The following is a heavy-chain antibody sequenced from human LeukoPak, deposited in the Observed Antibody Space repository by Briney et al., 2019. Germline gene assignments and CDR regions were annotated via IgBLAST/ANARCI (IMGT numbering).Heavy chain of an antibody. CDR2: INHSGSS. CDR3: ARRVGRYFGERAYYYNYMDV. J-gene: IGHJ6*03. CDR1: GGSFSGYY. V-gene: IGHV4-34*01. Sequence: SETLSLTCAVYGGSFSGYYWSWIRQPPGKGLEWIGEINHSGSSKYIPSLKSRVTISVDTSKNQFSLKLSSVTAADTAVYYCARRVGRYFGERAYYYNYMDVWAKGTTVTVSS. D-gene: IGHD3-10*01.